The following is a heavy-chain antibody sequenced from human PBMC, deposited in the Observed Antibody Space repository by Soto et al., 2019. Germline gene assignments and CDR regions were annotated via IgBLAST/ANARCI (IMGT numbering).Heavy chain of an antibody. V-gene: IGHV1-69*13. CDR2: IIPIFGTA. J-gene: IGHJ6*02. CDR3: AGNKCGGDCYPYYYYYGMDV. D-gene: IGHD2-21*02. CDR1: GGTFSSYA. Sequence: PSVKVSCKASGGTFSSYAISWVRQAPGQGLEWMGGIIPIFGTANYAQKFQGRVTITADESTSTAYMELSSLRSEDTAVYYCAGNKCGGDCYPYYYYYGMDVWGQGTTVTVSS.